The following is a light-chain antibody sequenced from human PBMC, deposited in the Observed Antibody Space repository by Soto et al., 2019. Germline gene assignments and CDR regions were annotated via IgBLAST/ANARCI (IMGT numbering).Light chain of an antibody. CDR1: HSVSSSY. Sequence: EIVLTQSPGTLSLSPGEIATLYFSPSHSVSSSYLAWYQQKPGQAPRLLIYGASSRATGIPDRFSGSGSGTDFTLTISRLEPEDFAVYYCQQYNNWPVTFGQGTRLEIK. CDR3: QQYNNWPVT. J-gene: IGKJ5*01. V-gene: IGKV3-20*01. CDR2: GAS.